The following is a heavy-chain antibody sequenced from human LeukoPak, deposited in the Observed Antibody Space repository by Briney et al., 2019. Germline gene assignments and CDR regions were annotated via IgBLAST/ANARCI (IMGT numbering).Heavy chain of an antibody. CDR1: GFTFDDYA. CDR3: AKDLISMVRGSPMDV. D-gene: IGHD3-10*01. J-gene: IGHJ6*02. V-gene: IGHV3-43*02. Sequence: PGGSLRLSCAASGFTFDDYAMHWVRQAPGKGLEWVSLISGDGNSTYYADSVKGRFTISRDNSKNMYLQMNSLRAEDTAVYYCAKDLISMVRGSPMDVWGQGTTVTVSS. CDR2: ISGDGNST.